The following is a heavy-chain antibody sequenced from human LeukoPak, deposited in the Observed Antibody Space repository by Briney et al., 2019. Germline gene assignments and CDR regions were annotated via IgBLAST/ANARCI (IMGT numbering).Heavy chain of an antibody. V-gene: IGHV1-69*05. CDR1: GCTFSSYA. J-gene: IGHJ6*03. CDR3: ARDLLSYYYDSSGYGEGYYYMDV. D-gene: IGHD3-22*01. Sequence: ASMTVSFTSSGCTFSSYAISWVRQPPGQGLEWMGGIIPIFGTANYAQKFQGRVTITTDESTSTAYMELSSLRSEDTAVYYCARDLLSYYYDSSGYGEGYYYMDVWGKGTTVTVSS. CDR2: IIPIFGTA.